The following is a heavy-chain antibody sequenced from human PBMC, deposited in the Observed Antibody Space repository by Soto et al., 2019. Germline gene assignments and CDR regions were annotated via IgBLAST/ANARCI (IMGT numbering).Heavy chain of an antibody. J-gene: IGHJ4*02. CDR2: IIPIFGTA. V-gene: IGHV1-69*12. D-gene: IGHD1-26*01. Sequence: QVQLVQSGAEVKKPGSSVKVSCKASGGTFSSYAISWVRQAPGQGLEWMGGIIPIFGTANYAQKFQGRVTITADESTSTAYMELSGLRSEDTAVYYCATFAYSGSYSYFDYWGQGTLVTVSS. CDR3: ATFAYSGSYSYFDY. CDR1: GGTFSSYA.